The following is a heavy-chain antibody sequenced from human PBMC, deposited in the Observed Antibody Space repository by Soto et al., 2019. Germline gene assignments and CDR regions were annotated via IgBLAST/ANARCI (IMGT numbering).Heavy chain of an antibody. Sequence: SETLSLTCAVYGGSFSGYYWSWIRQPPGKGLEWIGEINHSGSTNYNPSLKSRVTISVDTSKNQFSLKLSSVTAADTAVYYCARVGHCSGGSCYYFDYWGQGTLGTVSS. CDR3: ARVGHCSGGSCYYFDY. CDR2: INHSGST. J-gene: IGHJ4*02. CDR1: GGSFSGYY. D-gene: IGHD2-15*01. V-gene: IGHV4-34*01.